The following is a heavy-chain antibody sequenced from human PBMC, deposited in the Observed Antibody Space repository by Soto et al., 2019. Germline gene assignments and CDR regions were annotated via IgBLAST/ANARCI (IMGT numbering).Heavy chain of an antibody. V-gene: IGHV4-39*01. CDR1: GGSISSSSYY. J-gene: IGHJ4*02. Sequence: SETLSLTCTVSGGSISSSSYYWGWIRQPPGKGLEWIGSIFYSGSTYYTPSLKSRVTISVDTSKNQFSLKMSSVIAADMAVYYCARHDWAKPFDYWGQGTMVTVSS. CDR2: IFYSGST. D-gene: IGHD3-9*01. CDR3: ARHDWAKPFDY.